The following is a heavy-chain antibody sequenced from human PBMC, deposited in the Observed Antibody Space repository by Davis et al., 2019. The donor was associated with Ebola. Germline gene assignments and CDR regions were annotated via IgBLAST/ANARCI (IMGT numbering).Heavy chain of an antibody. Sequence: GGSLRLSCAASGFTFSSYWMHWVRQAPGKGLEWVSYISSSSSTIYYADSVKGRFTISRDNAKNSLYLQMNSLRDEDTAVYYCAREGDLRTIKSDYWGQGTLVTVSS. V-gene: IGHV3-48*02. J-gene: IGHJ4*02. CDR2: ISSSSSTI. CDR3: AREGDLRTIKSDY. CDR1: GFTFSSYW. D-gene: IGHD1-1*01.